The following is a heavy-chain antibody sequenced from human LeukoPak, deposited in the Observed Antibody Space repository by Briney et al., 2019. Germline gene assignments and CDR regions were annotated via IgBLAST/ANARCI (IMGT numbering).Heavy chain of an antibody. CDR3: ARHRYYYDKSAFSFDS. J-gene: IGHJ4*02. D-gene: IGHD3-22*01. CDR1: GGSITDDNYY. V-gene: IGHV4-39*01. Sequence: SETLSLTCSVSGGSITDDNYYWGWIRQPPGKGLEWIGAIYYRGTTSYMPSLKSRVTISVDTSKNQFSLKLDSATAADTSVYYCARHRYYYDKSAFSFDSWGQGTLVTVSS. CDR2: IYYRGTT.